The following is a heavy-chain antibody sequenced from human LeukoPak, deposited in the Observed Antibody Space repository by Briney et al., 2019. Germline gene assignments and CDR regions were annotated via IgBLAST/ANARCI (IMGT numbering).Heavy chain of an antibody. CDR2: IYSGGST. D-gene: IGHD6-19*01. CDR1: GFTVSSNY. J-gene: IGHJ6*02. Sequence: GGSLRLSCAASGFTVSSNYMSWVRQAPGKGLEWVSVIYSGGSTYYADSVKGRSTISRDNSKNTLYLQMNSLRAEDTAVYYCARDSRIAVAGLAGYYYYGMDVWGQGTTVTVSS. CDR3: ARDSRIAVAGLAGYYYYGMDV. V-gene: IGHV3-53*01.